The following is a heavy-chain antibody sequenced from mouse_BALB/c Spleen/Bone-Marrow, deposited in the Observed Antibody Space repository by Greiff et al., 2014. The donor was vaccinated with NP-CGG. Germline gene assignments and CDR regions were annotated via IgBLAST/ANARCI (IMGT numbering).Heavy chain of an antibody. V-gene: IGHV1S34*01. D-gene: IGHD2-1*01. Sequence: LVKTGASVKLSCKASGYSFTGYYMHWVKQSHGKSLEWIGYISCYNGATSYNQKFKGKATITADTSSSTAYMQFNSLTSEDSAVYYCACYYGNLYSFAYWGQGTTLTVSS. CDR1: GYSFTGYY. J-gene: IGHJ2*01. CDR3: ACYYGNLYSFAY. CDR2: ISCYNGAT.